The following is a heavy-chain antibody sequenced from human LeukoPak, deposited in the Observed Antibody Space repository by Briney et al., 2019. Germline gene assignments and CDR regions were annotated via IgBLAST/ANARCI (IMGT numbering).Heavy chain of an antibody. Sequence: PGGSLRLPCAASGFTFSSYAMHWVRQAPGKGLEWVAVISYDGSNKYYADSVKGRFTISRDNSKNTLYLQMNSLRAEDTAVYYCARVPPYYYDSSGYYDINPEGYYYYGMDVWGQGTTVTVSS. V-gene: IGHV3-30-3*01. CDR3: ARVPPYYYDSSGYYDINPEGYYYYGMDV. D-gene: IGHD3-22*01. CDR1: GFTFSSYA. J-gene: IGHJ6*02. CDR2: ISYDGSNK.